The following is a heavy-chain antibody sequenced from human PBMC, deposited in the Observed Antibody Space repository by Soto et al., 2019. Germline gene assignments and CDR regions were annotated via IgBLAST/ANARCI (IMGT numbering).Heavy chain of an antibody. V-gene: IGHV1-3*01. J-gene: IGHJ5*02. D-gene: IGHD3-22*01. Sequence: GASVKVSCKASGYTFTSYAMHWVRQAPGQRLEWMGWINAGNGNTKYSQKFQGRVTITRDTSASTAYMELSSLRSEDTAVYYCARAPSDDSSGYYPYNWFDPWGQGXLVTVYS. CDR2: INAGNGNT. CDR1: GYTFTSYA. CDR3: ARAPSDDSSGYYPYNWFDP.